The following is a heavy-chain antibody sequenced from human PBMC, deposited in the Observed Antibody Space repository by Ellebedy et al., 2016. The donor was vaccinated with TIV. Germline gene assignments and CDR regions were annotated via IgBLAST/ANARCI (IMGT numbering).Heavy chain of an antibody. V-gene: IGHV3-66*01. D-gene: IGHD6-19*01. CDR2: IYSGGST. Sequence: GESLKISCAASGFTFSSYAMSWVRQAPGKGLEWVSVIYSGGSTYYADSVKGRFTISRDNSKNTLYLQMNSLRAEDTAVYYCAAGYSGGLYGIDYWGQGTLVIVSS. J-gene: IGHJ4*02. CDR3: AAGYSGGLYGIDY. CDR1: GFTFSSYA.